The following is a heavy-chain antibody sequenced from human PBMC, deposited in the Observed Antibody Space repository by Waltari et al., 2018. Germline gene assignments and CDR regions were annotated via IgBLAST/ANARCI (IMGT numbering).Heavy chain of an antibody. CDR1: GGSISSSSYY. Sequence: QLQLQESGPGLVKPSETLSLTCTVSGGSISSSSYYWGWIRQPPGKGREWIGSIYHSGSTYNNPFLKSRVTISVDTSKNQFSLKLSSVTAADTAVYYCARVNTMIVVVINGGDEYFDYWGQGTLVTVSS. CDR3: ARVNTMIVVVINGGDEYFDY. J-gene: IGHJ4*02. CDR2: IYHSGST. V-gene: IGHV4-39*07. D-gene: IGHD3-22*01.